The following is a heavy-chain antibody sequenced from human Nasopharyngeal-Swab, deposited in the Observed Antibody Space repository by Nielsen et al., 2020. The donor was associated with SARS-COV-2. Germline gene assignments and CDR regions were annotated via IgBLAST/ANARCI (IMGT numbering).Heavy chain of an antibody. D-gene: IGHD6-13*01. V-gene: IGHV3-30*14. Sequence: GESLKISCAASGFTFSSYAMHWVRQAPGKGLEWVAVISYDGSKKYYADSVKGRFTISRDNSKNTLYLQMNSLRAEDTAVYYCARDQVSSWYTYYYYYGMDVWGQGTTVTVS. J-gene: IGHJ6*02. CDR2: ISYDGSKK. CDR3: ARDQVSSWYTYYYYYGMDV. CDR1: GFTFSSYA.